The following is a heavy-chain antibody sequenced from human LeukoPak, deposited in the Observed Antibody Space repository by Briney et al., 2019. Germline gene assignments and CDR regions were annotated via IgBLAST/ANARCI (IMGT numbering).Heavy chain of an antibody. CDR2: ISGRGGST. V-gene: IGHV3-23*01. D-gene: IGHD3-22*01. Sequence: GGSLRRSCAASGFPFISYSMTWVRQAPGRGLGWVSYISGRGGSTYYADSVKGRFTISRDNSKNTLYLQMNSLRAEDTAVYYCAKIAGPGRYYYDSSGDFDYWGQGTLVTVSS. CDR1: GFPFISYS. J-gene: IGHJ4*02. CDR3: AKIAGPGRYYYDSSGDFDY.